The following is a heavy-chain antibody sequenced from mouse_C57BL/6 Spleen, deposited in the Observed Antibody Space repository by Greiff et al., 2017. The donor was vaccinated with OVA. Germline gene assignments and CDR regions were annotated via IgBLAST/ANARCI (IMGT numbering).Heavy chain of an antibody. CDR3: ARNYYGAY. J-gene: IGHJ3*01. CDR1: GYTFTSYW. D-gene: IGHD1-1*01. Sequence: QVQLQQPGAELVMPGASVKLSCKASGYTFTSYWMHWVKQRPGQGLEWIGEIDPSDSYTNYNQKFKGKSTLTVDKSSSTAYMQLSSLTAEDSAVYYCARNYYGAYWGQGTLVTVSA. CDR2: IDPSDSYT. V-gene: IGHV1-69*01.